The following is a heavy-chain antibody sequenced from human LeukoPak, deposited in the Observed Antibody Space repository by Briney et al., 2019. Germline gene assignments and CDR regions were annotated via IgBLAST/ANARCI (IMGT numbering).Heavy chain of an antibody. CDR3: AKVRVWGSGSYYYFDY. J-gene: IGHJ4*02. CDR1: GFTFSSYA. Sequence: GGSLRLSCAAPGFTFSSYAMSWVRQAPGKGLEWVSAISGSGGSTHYADSVKGRFTISRDNSKNTLYLQMNSLRAEDTAVYYCAKVRVWGSGSYYYFDYWGQGTLVTVSS. CDR2: ISGSGGST. D-gene: IGHD1-26*01. V-gene: IGHV3-23*01.